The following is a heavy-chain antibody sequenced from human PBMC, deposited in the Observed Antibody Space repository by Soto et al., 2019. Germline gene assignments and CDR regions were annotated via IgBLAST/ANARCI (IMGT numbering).Heavy chain of an antibody. V-gene: IGHV4-34*01. D-gene: IGHD3-10*01. Sequence: QVQLQQWGAGLLKPSETLSITCAVYGGSFSGYYWSWIRQPPGKGLEWIGEINHSGSTNYNPSLKSRVTISVDKSKNQFSLKLSSVTAADTAVYYCARGLAQRPYGYWGPGTLVTVSS. CDR3: ARGLAQRPYGY. J-gene: IGHJ4*02. CDR2: INHSGST. CDR1: GGSFSGYY.